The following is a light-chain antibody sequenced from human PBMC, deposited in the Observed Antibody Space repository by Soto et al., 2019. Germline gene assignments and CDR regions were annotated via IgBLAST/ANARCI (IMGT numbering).Light chain of an antibody. J-gene: IGKJ5*01. CDR1: QSVSSY. CDR2: DAC. V-gene: IGKV3-11*02. CDR3: RQRSNWAIT. Sequence: PRQRATLSCRARQSVSSYLAWSQRQPGQAPRLLIYDACNRATGIPARFSRSGTARDFTLTISILEAEDFAVYYCRQRSNWAITFGQGTRLENK.